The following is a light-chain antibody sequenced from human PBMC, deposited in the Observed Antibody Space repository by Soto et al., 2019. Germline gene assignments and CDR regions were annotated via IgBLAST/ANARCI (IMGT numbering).Light chain of an antibody. Sequence: IVLTQSPATLSLSPGKRATLSCRASQSVSNNYLAWYQQKPGQAPRLLIFRASDRPTAIPDRFSGSGFGTDFTLTISSLEPEDFAVYYCQQSYNGATFGPGTKVDIK. CDR1: QSVSNNY. J-gene: IGKJ3*01. V-gene: IGKV3-11*01. CDR3: QQSYNGAT. CDR2: RAS.